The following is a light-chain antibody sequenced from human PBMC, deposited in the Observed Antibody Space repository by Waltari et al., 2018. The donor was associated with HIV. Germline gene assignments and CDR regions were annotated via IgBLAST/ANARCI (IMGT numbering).Light chain of an antibody. J-gene: IGKJ2*03. CDR1: QRVSSS. Sequence: EIVMTQSPATLSVSPGESVTLSCRASQRVSSSLAWNQQRPGQAPRLLLFAASTRAPGIPARCSGSGSGTEFTLTISSLQSEDFAVYYCQQYNAWPLYSFGQGTKLEI. CDR2: AAS. CDR3: QQYNAWPLYS. V-gene: IGKV3-15*01.